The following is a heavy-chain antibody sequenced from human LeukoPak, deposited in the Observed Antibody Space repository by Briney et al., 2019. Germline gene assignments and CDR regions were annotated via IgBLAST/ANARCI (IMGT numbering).Heavy chain of an antibody. J-gene: IGHJ5*02. V-gene: IGHV4-39*07. Sequence: SSETLSLTCTVSGVSISSSYYYWGWIRQPPGKGLEWIGSIYYSGSTYYNPSLKSRVTISVDTSKNQFSLKLRSVTAADTAVYYCARTTCDSTSCYTPTYNWFDPWGQGTLVTVSS. D-gene: IGHD2-2*02. CDR3: ARTTCDSTSCYTPTYNWFDP. CDR2: IYYSGST. CDR1: GVSISSSYYY.